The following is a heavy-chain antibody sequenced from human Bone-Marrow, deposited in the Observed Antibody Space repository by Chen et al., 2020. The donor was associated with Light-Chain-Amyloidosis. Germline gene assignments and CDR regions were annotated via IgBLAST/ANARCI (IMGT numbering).Heavy chain of an antibody. D-gene: IGHD3-22*01. Sequence: QVQLVQSGAEVRQPGASVKVSCKASGYTFTSFDINWVRQAPGQGLEWVGWMNPNNGATNYAQKFQGRVTMTRNTSMSTAYLELSSLRSEDTAMYYCARTGTSGYFYYRWGQGTLVTASS. V-gene: IGHV1-8*01. CDR3: ARTGTSGYFYYR. J-gene: IGHJ4*02. CDR2: MNPNNGAT. CDR1: GYTFTSFD.